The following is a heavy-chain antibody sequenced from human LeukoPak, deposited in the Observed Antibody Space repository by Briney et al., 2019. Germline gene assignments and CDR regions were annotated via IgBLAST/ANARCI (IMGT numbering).Heavy chain of an antibody. CDR2: IRYDGSNK. Sequence: GGSLRLSCAASGFTFSSYWMSWVRQAPGKGLEWVAFIRYDGSNKYYADSVKGRFTISRDNSKNTLYLHVNSLRPEDTAVYYCARGRGPMVRGVWFDPWGQGTLVTVSS. CDR1: GFTFSSYW. CDR3: ARGRGPMVRGVWFDP. D-gene: IGHD3-10*01. V-gene: IGHV3-30*02. J-gene: IGHJ5*02.